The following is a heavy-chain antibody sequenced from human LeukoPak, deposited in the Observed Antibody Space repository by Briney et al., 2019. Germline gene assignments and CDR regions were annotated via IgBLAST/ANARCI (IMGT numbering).Heavy chain of an antibody. CDR2: LAVGSGNT. D-gene: IGHD3-22*01. CDR1: GFSFSSSS. Sequence: SVKVSCKASGFSFSSSSMQWVRQARGQRLEWIGWLAVGSGNTNYAQKFQGRVIITRDMSTSTAYMELSSLRSEDTALYYCAAVFGSGYYYYFDYWGQGSLVTVSS. J-gene: IGHJ4*02. CDR3: AAVFGSGYYYYFDY. V-gene: IGHV1-58*02.